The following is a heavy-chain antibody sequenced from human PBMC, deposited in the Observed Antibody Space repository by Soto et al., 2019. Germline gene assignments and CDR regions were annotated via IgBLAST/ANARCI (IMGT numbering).Heavy chain of an antibody. CDR3: AKSLEYTPSDGMDV. CDR2: ISYDGSDE. D-gene: IGHD2-2*02. CDR1: GFTFRSFG. V-gene: IGHV3-30*18. J-gene: IGHJ6*02. Sequence: QVQLVESGGGVVQPGRSLRLSCAASGFTFRSFGMHWVRQAPGKGLEWVALISYDGSDEYYADSVKGRVTVSRDNSKNTLYLQMNSLQVEDTAIYYCAKSLEYTPSDGMDVWGQGTTVT.